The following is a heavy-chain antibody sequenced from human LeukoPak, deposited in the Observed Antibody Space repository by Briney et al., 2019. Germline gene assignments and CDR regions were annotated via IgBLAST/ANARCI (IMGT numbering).Heavy chain of an antibody. CDR2: IIPIFGTA. Sequence: SVKVSCKASGGAFSSYAISWVRQAPGQGLEWMGGIIPIFGTANYAQKFKGRVTITTDESTSTAYMELSSLRSEDTAVYSCARDAYYGSGSYYNGAFDIWGQGTMVTVSS. V-gene: IGHV1-69*05. CDR3: ARDAYYGSGSYYNGAFDI. CDR1: GGAFSSYA. D-gene: IGHD3-10*01. J-gene: IGHJ3*02.